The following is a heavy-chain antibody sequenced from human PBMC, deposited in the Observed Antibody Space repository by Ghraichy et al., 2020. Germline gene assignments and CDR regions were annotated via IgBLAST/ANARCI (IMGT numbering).Heavy chain of an antibody. D-gene: IGHD3-22*01. CDR1: GFTFSSYA. Sequence: GGSLRPSCAASGFTFSSYAMSWVRQAPGKGLEWVSGISGGGGSTYYADSVKGRFTISRDNSKNTLYLQMNSLRAEDTAVYYCAKQRVETYCDSSGRDYFDYGGQGALVTVSS. CDR2: ISGGGGST. CDR3: AKQRVETYCDSSGRDYFDY. V-gene: IGHV3-23*01. J-gene: IGHJ4*02.